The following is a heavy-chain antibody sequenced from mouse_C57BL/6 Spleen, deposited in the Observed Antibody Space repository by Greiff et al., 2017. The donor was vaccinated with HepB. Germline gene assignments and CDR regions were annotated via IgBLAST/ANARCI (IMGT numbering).Heavy chain of an antibody. CDR3: ARDPPIYYYGSSYWYFDV. J-gene: IGHJ1*03. CDR1: GYSITSGYY. CDR2: LSYDGSN. D-gene: IGHD1-1*01. Sequence: DVQLQESGPGLVKPSQSLSLTCSVTGYSITSGYYWNWIRQFPGNKLEWMGYLSYDGSNNYNPSLKNRISITRDTSKNQFFLKLNSVTTEDTATYYCARDPPIYYYGSSYWYFDVWGTGTTVTVSS. V-gene: IGHV3-6*01.